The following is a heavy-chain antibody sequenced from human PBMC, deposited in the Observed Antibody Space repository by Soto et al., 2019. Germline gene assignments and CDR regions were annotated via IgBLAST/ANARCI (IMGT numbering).Heavy chain of an antibody. CDR1: GGSISSYS. Sequence: SETLSLTCTVSGGSISSYSWSWIRQPPGKGLEWIGYIYHSGSTYYNPSLKSRVTISVDRSKNQFSLKLSSVTAADTAVYYCARGRGYSYGYEEGFDYWGQGTLVTVSS. CDR3: ARGRGYSYGYEEGFDY. J-gene: IGHJ4*02. CDR2: IYHSGST. D-gene: IGHD5-18*01. V-gene: IGHV4-30-2*01.